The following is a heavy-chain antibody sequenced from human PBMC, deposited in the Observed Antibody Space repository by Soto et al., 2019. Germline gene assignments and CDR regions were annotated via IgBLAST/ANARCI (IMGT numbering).Heavy chain of an antibody. CDR1: GFTFSSFT. V-gene: IGHV3-48*02. Sequence: EVQLVESGGGLVQPGGSLRLSCAASGFTFSSFTMNWVRQAPGKGLEWVSYISTGSSTIYYADCVKGRFTISRDNAKKSLYLQMNSLRDEDTAVYYCASGQRLGTREYFDYWGQGTLVTVYS. CDR2: ISTGSSTI. D-gene: IGHD6-25*01. CDR3: ASGQRLGTREYFDY. J-gene: IGHJ4*02.